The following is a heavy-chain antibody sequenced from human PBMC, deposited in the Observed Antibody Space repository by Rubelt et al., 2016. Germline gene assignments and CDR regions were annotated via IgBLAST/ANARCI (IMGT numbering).Heavy chain of an antibody. V-gene: IGHV4-31*03. CDR3: ASRSSNWFDP. Sequence: QVQLQESGPGLVKPSQTLSLTCTVSGDSVSSGGYYWSWIRQHPEKGLEWIGYIFFRGATYYNPSLTSRISISVDMSKNHFSRKLTSVTAAETAVYFCASRSSNWFDPWGQGALVTVSS. CDR2: IFFRGAT. CDR1: GDSVSSGGYY. J-gene: IGHJ5*02.